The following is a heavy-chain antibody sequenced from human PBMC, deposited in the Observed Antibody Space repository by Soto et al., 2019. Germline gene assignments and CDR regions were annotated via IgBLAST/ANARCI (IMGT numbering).Heavy chain of an antibody. CDR1: GDSVSSSNYH. Sequence: SETLSLTCTISGDSVSSSNYHWGWIRQPPGKGLEWIGNIYYTGSIEYNPSLESRVTLSIDTSRNQFSLRLTSVTGADTAVYYCAKRDHAPVAGVLSPFDYWGQGALVTVSS. J-gene: IGHJ4*02. V-gene: IGHV4-39*01. CDR3: AKRDHAPVAGVLSPFDY. CDR2: IYYTGSI. D-gene: IGHD6-19*01.